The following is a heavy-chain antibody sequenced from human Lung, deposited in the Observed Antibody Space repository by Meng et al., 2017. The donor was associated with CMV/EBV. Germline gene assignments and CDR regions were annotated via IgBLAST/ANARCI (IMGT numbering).Heavy chain of an antibody. J-gene: IGHJ4*02. CDR1: GGSISSSSYY. D-gene: IGHD5-24*01. CDR2: IYFSGNT. Sequence: QRQLRGSAPGQVQPSEPLSLTCSVSGGSISSSSYYWGWIRQSPGKGLEWIGSIYFSGNTYYNPSLKSRVTMSVGTAQNKFSLTLRSVTAADTAVYYCVTETGYNYDNWGQGALVTVSS. CDR3: VTETGYNYDN. V-gene: IGHV4-39*07.